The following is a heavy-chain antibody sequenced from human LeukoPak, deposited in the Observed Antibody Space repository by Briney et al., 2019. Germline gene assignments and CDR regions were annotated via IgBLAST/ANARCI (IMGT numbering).Heavy chain of an antibody. D-gene: IGHD3-22*01. CDR2: VSSTGAST. CDR1: GFTFRGYA. V-gene: IGHV3-23*01. CDR3: AKDISGSSGYYSLFDY. J-gene: IGHJ4*02. Sequence: GGSLRLSCVAPGFTFRGYAMSWVRQAPGKGLEWVSSVSSTGASTYYADSVKGRFTISRDNSKNTLFLQINSLRDEDTAVYYCAKDISGSSGYYSLFDYWGQGTLVTVSS.